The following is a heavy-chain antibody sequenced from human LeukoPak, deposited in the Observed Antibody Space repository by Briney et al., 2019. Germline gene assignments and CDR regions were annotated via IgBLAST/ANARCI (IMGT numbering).Heavy chain of an antibody. CDR2: IRSDGSNK. J-gene: IGHJ4*02. CDR1: GFTFITYS. D-gene: IGHD6-6*01. V-gene: IGHV3-30*02. Sequence: GGSLRLSCAAPGFTFITYSILWGPQDPSKVLLGLPFIRSDGSNKYYADSVKGRFTISRDNSKNTLYVQMNSLRAEDTAVYYCASDFIAARPMYYFDYWGQGTLVTVSS. CDR3: ASDFIAARPMYYFDY.